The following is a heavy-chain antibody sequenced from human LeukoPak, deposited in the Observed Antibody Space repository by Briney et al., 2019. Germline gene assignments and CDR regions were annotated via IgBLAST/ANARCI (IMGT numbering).Heavy chain of an antibody. CDR2: INPSGGST. Sequence: ASVKVSCKASGDTFTTSHMHWVRQAPGQGLEWMGKINPSGGSTTYAQQFQGRVSMTRYLSMSTVYMELSSLRSEDTAVYYCVRNLMQFTGLAYWGQGTLVTVSS. D-gene: IGHD2-8*02. CDR3: VRNLMQFTGLAY. V-gene: IGHV1-46*01. CDR1: GDTFTTSH. J-gene: IGHJ4*02.